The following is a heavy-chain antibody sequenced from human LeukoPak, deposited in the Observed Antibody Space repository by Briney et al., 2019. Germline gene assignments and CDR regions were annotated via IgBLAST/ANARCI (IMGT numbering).Heavy chain of an antibody. CDR3: ARDSRRYDFWSGYDRMDV. CDR2: ISGSGGIT. CDR1: GFTFSSYA. Sequence: GGSLRLSCAASGFTFSSYAMSWGRQAPGRGLEWVSAISGSGGITYYADTVKGRFTTSRDNSKNTLYLQMISLRAEDTAVYYCARDSRRYDFWSGYDRMDVWGKGTTITVSS. D-gene: IGHD3-3*01. J-gene: IGHJ6*04. V-gene: IGHV3-23*01.